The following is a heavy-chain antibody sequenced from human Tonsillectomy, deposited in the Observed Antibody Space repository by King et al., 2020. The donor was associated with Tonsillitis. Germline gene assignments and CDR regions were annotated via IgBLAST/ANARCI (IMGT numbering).Heavy chain of an antibody. CDR1: GFIFDDYA. CDR2: ISWNSGSI. D-gene: IGHD6-13*01. V-gene: IGHV3-9*01. CDR3: AKDVGARLAAAS. J-gene: IGHJ5*02. Sequence: VQLVESGGGLVQPGRSLRLSCAASGFIFDDYAMHWVRQTPGKGLEWVSGISWNSGSIGYADSVKGRFTISRDNAKNSLFLQMNSLRPEDTALYYCAKDVGARLAAASWGQGTLVTVSS.